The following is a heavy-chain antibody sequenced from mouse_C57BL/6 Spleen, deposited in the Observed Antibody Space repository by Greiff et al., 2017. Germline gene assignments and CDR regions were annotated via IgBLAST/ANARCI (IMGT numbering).Heavy chain of an antibody. D-gene: IGHD2-3*01. Sequence: EVQRVESGGGLVKPGGSLKLSCAASGFTFSDYGMHWVRQAPEKGLEWVAYISSGSSTIYYADTVKGRFTISRDNAKNTLFLQLTSLRSEDTAMYYCARRYIYGGYYVALDYWGQGTSVTVSS. CDR1: GFTFSDYG. CDR3: ARRYIYGGYYVALDY. J-gene: IGHJ4*01. V-gene: IGHV5-17*01. CDR2: ISSGSSTI.